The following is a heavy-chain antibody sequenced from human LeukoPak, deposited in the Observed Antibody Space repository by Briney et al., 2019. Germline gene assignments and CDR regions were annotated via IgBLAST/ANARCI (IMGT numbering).Heavy chain of an antibody. D-gene: IGHD4-17*01. CDR3: ARGSGDYVPDDDRYFDL. CDR2: INHSGST. J-gene: IGHJ2*01. Sequence: KSSETLSLTCAVYGGSFSGYYWSWIRQPPGKGLEWIGEINHSGSTNYNPSLKSRVTISVDTSKNQFSLKLSSVTAADTAVYYCARGSGDYVPDDDRYFDLWGRGTLVTVSS. V-gene: IGHV4-34*01. CDR1: GGSFSGYY.